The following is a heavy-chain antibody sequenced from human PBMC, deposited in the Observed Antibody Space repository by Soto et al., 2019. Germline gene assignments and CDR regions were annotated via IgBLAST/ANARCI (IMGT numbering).Heavy chain of an antibody. CDR1: GLNFDNYW. V-gene: IGHV3-7*01. CDR3: ARDTTGIFDY. D-gene: IGHD1-1*01. Sequence: EVQLVESGGGLVQPGGSLRLSCAASGLNFDNYWMAWVRQAPGKGLEWGANIKQDGRDKNYVDSVKGRFTISRDNAKNSLYLQMNSLRAEDSAVYSCARDTTGIFDYWGQGTLVTVSS. CDR2: IKQDGRDK. J-gene: IGHJ4*02.